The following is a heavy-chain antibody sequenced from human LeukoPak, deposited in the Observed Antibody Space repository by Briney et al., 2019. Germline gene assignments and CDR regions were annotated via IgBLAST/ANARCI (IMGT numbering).Heavy chain of an antibody. V-gene: IGHV3-48*03. CDR1: GFTFSGCE. Sequence: GGSLRLSCAISGFTFSGCELTWVRQAPGKGLEWISYISRSGNTIYYADSVKGRFTTSRDNAKNSLYLQMNSLRVEDTAVYYCARVTTMVRVPLDALDIWGQGTMVSVSS. J-gene: IGHJ3*02. CDR3: ARVTTMVRVPLDALDI. CDR2: ISRSGNTI. D-gene: IGHD3-10*01.